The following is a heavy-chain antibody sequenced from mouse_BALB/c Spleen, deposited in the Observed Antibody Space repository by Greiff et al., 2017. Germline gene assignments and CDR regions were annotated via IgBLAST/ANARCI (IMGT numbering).Heavy chain of an antibody. CDR1: GYAFSSYW. Sequence: QVQLKQSGAELVRPGSSVKISCKASGYAFSSYWMNWVKQRPGQGLEWIGQIYPGDGDTNYNGKFKGKATLTADKSSSTAYMQLSSLTSEDSAVYFCARSRYNHYYAMDYWGQGTSVTVSS. J-gene: IGHJ4*01. CDR3: ARSRYNHYYAMDY. D-gene: IGHD1-3*01. V-gene: IGHV1-80*01. CDR2: IYPGDGDT.